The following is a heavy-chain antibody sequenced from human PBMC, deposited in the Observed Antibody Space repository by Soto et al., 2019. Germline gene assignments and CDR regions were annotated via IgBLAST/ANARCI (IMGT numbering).Heavy chain of an antibody. Sequence: SETLSLTCTVSGGSISSGGYYWSWIRQPPGKGLEWIGYVYHTGRNSYNPSLKSRVSISMDTSKNQFSLNLDFVTDADTAVYFCARDFAYFDSWGQGTLVTVSA. D-gene: IGHD3-3*01. V-gene: IGHV4-61*08. CDR1: GGSISSGGYY. CDR3: ARDFAYFDS. J-gene: IGHJ4*02. CDR2: VYHTGRN.